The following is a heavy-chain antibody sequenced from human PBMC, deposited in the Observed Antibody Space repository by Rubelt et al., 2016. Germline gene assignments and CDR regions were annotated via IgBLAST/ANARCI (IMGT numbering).Heavy chain of an antibody. CDR3: AREINLLGGNRGNIGY. Sequence: YDGSNKYYADSVKGRFTISRDNSKNTLYLQMNSLRAEDTAVYYCAREINLLGGNRGNIGYWGQGTLVTVSS. D-gene: IGHD1-14*01. V-gene: IGHV3-30*07. J-gene: IGHJ4*02. CDR2: YDGSNK.